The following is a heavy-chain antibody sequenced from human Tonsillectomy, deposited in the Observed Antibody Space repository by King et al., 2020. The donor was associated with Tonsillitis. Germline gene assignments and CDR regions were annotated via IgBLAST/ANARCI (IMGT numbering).Heavy chain of an antibody. Sequence: VQLVESGGGLVQPGGSLTLSCSASGFTFSNYPMHWVRQAPGKGLEYVSAISSSGTNAYYADSVKGRFTVSRDNSKNTLNLQVRSLNTEDTAVYYCVRTNAYSYDFWGQGTLVTVSS. J-gene: IGHJ4*02. CDR3: VRTNAYSYDF. CDR1: GFTFSNYP. CDR2: ISSSGTNA. D-gene: IGHD5-18*01. V-gene: IGHV3-64D*06.